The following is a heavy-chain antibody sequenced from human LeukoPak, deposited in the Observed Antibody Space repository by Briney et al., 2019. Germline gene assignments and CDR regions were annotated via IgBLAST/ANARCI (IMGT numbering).Heavy chain of an antibody. Sequence: GESLKISCKGSGYSFTSYWISWVRQMPGKGLEWMGSIDPSDSYTNYSPSFQGHVTISADKSISTAYLQWSSLKASDTAMYYCARHVDLIVVVPAAIGGLDSWGQGTLVTVSS. J-gene: IGHJ4*02. CDR3: ARHVDLIVVVPAAIGGLDS. CDR2: IDPSDSYT. V-gene: IGHV5-10-1*01. D-gene: IGHD2-2*02. CDR1: GYSFTSYW.